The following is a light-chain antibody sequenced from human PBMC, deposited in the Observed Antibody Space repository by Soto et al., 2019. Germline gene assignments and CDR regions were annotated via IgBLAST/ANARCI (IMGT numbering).Light chain of an antibody. CDR2: LAS. J-gene: IGKJ1*01. CDR1: QSLLHNNGYNY. V-gene: IGKV2-28*01. CDR3: MQALQTPPT. Sequence: DLVMTQSPLSLPVPPGEPASIXXRSXQSLLHNNGYNYLDWFLQKPGQSPQXXIYLASNRSSGVPDRFSASGAGTDFTLKISGVEPEDVGVYYCMQALQTPPTFGQGTKVDIK.